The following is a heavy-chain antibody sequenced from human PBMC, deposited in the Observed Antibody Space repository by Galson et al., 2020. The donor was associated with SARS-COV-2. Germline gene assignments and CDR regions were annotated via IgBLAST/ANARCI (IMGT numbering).Heavy chain of an antibody. J-gene: IGHJ2*01. CDR1: RFNFSDYR. V-gene: IGHV3-30*03. CDR3: ARGPARQYYESSNYSLLWYFDL. Sequence: GESLKLHCDDSRFNFSDYRLHWVRPAAGKGPEWVAVIPYDGSNKYYPDSVKGRFTISRDNSKNTLYLQRNSLRPEDTAVYYWARGPARQYYESSNYSLLWYFDLWGRGTLVTVSS. D-gene: IGHD3-22*01. CDR2: IPYDGSNK.